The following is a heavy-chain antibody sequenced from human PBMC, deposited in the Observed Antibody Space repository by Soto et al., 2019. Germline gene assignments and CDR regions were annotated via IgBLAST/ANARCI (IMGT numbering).Heavy chain of an antibody. Sequence: QVQLVQSGAEVKKPGASVKVSCKASGYTFTDFYMHWVRQAPGQGLEWMGWINPNSGGTKYAQQLQGRVTMTRDTSISTAYMELSSLTSDDTAGYYCTKAVVVVSNWFDSWGQGTLVTVSS. CDR1: GYTFTDFY. CDR3: TKAVVVVSNWFDS. D-gene: IGHD3-22*01. V-gene: IGHV1-2*02. J-gene: IGHJ5*01. CDR2: INPNSGGT.